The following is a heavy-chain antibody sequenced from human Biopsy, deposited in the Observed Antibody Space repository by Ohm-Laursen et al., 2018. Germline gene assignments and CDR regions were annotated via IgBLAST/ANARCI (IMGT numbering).Heavy chain of an antibody. CDR1: GDSISSYY. D-gene: IGHD3-22*01. J-gene: IGHJ2*01. Sequence: SETLSLTCPVSGDSISSYYWSWIRQPPGKGLQWIGYVYYTGSTDYNPSLQSRVTISVDTSENHFSLRLRSVTPADTAIYYCARDRGYYSDRTVPGYFDLWGRGTLVTVSS. CDR3: ARDRGYYSDRTVPGYFDL. V-gene: IGHV4-59*01. CDR2: VYYTGST.